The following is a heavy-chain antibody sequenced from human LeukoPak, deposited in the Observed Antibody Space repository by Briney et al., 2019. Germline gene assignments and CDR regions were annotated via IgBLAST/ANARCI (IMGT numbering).Heavy chain of an antibody. CDR2: IHGGGDT. J-gene: IGHJ4*02. CDR1: GFTVRDAY. V-gene: IGHV3-53*01. D-gene: IGHD5-18*01. CDR3: ARAKRGYSYILEY. Sequence: GGSLRLSCAASGFTVRDAYVTWVRHTPGKGLEWVSVIHGGGDTGYADSVKGRFIISRDNSKNTLYLQMNSLKVEDTAVYYCARAKRGYSYILEYWGQGTLVTVSS.